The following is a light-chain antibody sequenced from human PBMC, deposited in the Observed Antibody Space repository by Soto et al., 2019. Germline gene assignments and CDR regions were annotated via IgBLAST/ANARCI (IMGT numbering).Light chain of an antibody. Sequence: IVLTQSPATLSLSPGERATLSCRASQSFSSYLCWYQQKPGQAPRLLIYDASSRATGIPARFSGSGSGTDFTLTISSLEPEDFAVYYCQQRTDWPLTFGGGTKVDI. V-gene: IGKV3-11*01. CDR1: QSFSSY. J-gene: IGKJ4*01. CDR2: DAS. CDR3: QQRTDWPLT.